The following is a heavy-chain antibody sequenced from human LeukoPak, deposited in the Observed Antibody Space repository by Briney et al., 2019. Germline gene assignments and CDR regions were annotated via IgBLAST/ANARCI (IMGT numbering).Heavy chain of an antibody. CDR1: GGSISSGGYY. J-gene: IGHJ5*02. Sequence: SETLSLTCTVSGGSISSGGYYWSWIRQHPGKGLEWIGYIYYSGDTYYNPSLRSRVSISLDTSKNQFSLKLSSVTAADTAMYYCARDYGNNWFDPWGQGTLVTVPA. D-gene: IGHD4-17*01. CDR3: ARDYGNNWFDP. V-gene: IGHV4-31*03. CDR2: IYYSGDT.